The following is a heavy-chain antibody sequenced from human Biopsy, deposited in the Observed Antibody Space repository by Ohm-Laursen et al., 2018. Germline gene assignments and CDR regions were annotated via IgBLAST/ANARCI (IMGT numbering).Heavy chain of an antibody. CDR3: ASVAGPRTDYYYSNMDV. J-gene: IGHJ6*02. CDR2: INPSGGT. CDR1: DGSFSGYY. V-gene: IGHV4-34*01. Sequence: SETLSLTCAVYDGSFSGYYWSWLRQSPGMGLEWIGEINPSGGTNYNPSLAGRVSISLDTFKIHLALKLSSVTAADTAVYYCASVAGPRTDYYYSNMDVWGRGTTVTVSS. D-gene: IGHD2-2*01.